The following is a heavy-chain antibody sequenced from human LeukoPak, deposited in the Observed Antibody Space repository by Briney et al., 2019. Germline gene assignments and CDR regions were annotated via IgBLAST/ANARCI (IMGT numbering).Heavy chain of an antibody. J-gene: IGHJ4*02. CDR1: GFTFSSYV. CDR2: IGSGGTGSGDST. CDR3: AKDMWASETVAGTSRLADY. V-gene: IGHV3-23*01. D-gene: IGHD6-19*01. Sequence: GGSLRLSCAASGFTFSSYVMSWVRQAPGKGLQWVSAIGSGGTGSGDSTYYQDSVKGRFTISRDNSKNTLYLQMNSLRAEDTAVYYCAKDMWASETVAGTSRLADYWGQGTLVTVSS.